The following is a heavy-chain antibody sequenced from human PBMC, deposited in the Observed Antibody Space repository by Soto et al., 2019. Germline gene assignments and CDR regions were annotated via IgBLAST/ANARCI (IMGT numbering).Heavy chain of an antibody. Sequence: QVQLQESGPGLVKPSETLSLTCTVSGGPISSYYWGWRRQPAGKGLEWIGRIYTSGSTNYNPSLKSRVTMTVDTYKNQFSLKLSSVTAADTAVYYCARCSWVDDAFDSLGQGTMVTVSS. V-gene: IGHV4-4*07. CDR2: IYTSGST. J-gene: IGHJ3*02. D-gene: IGHD2-15*01. CDR3: ARCSWVDDAFDS. CDR1: GGPISSYY.